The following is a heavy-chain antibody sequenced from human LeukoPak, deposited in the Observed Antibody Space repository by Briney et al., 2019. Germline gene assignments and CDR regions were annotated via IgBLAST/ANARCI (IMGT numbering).Heavy chain of an antibody. CDR2: IYHSGST. Sequence: PSETLSLTCAVSGGSISSGGYSWSWIRQPPGKGLEWIGYIYHSGSTYYNPSLKSRVTISVDRSKNQFSLKLSSVTAADTAVYYCARVRAYSYGSSAFDIWGQGTMVTVSS. J-gene: IGHJ3*02. CDR3: ARVRAYSYGSSAFDI. V-gene: IGHV4-30-2*01. CDR1: GGSISSGGYS. D-gene: IGHD5-18*01.